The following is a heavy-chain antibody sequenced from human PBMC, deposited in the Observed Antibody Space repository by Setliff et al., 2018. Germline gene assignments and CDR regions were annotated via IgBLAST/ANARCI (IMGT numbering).Heavy chain of an antibody. D-gene: IGHD6-13*01. CDR3: AGFAGSSWVDY. J-gene: IGHJ4*02. Sequence: SETLSLTCTVSGGSISSSSYYWGWIRQPPGKGLECIGSIYYSGSTYYNPSLKSRVTISVDTSKNQFSLKLSSVTAADTAVYYCAGFAGSSWVDYWGQGTLVTVSS. CDR1: GGSISSSSYY. CDR2: IYYSGST. V-gene: IGHV4-39*07.